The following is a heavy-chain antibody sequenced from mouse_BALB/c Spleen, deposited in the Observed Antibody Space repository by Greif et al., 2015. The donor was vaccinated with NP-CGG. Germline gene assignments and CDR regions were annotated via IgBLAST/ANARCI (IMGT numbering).Heavy chain of an antibody. CDR2: ISNLAYSI. D-gene: IGHD1-1*01. CDR1: GFTFSDYG. V-gene: IGHV5-15*02. CDR3: ARDYYGSSYWYIDV. J-gene: IGHJ1*01. Sequence: EVKVVESGGGLVQPGGSRKLSCAASGFTFSDYGMAWVRQAPGKGPEWVAFISNLAYSIYYADTVTGRFTISRENAKNTLYLEMSSLRSEDTAMYYCARDYYGSSYWYIDVWGARTTVTVSS.